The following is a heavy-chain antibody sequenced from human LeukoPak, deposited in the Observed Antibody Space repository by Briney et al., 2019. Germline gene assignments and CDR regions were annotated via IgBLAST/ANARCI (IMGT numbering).Heavy chain of an antibody. D-gene: IGHD3-22*01. CDR1: GFTFSTYA. CDR2: ISYDGTNK. V-gene: IGHV3-30*04. CDR3: ARGPRFAIRMIVVVTKGHFDY. J-gene: IGHJ4*02. Sequence: GGSLRLSCAASGFTFSTYAMHWVRRAPGKGLEWAALISYDGTNKQYADSVKGRFTISRDNSKNTLYLQMNSLRAEDTAVYYCARGPRFAIRMIVVVTKGHFDYWGQGALVTVSS.